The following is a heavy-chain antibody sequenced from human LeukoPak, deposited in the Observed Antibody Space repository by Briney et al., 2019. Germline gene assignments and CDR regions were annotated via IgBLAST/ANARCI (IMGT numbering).Heavy chain of an antibody. Sequence: PGRSLRLSCAASGFTFSSYAMHWVRQAPGKGLEWVAVISYDGSNKYYADSVEGRFTISRDNSKNTLYLQMNSLRAEDTAVYYCARGGGYAWDYWGQGTLVTVSS. CDR2: ISYDGSNK. D-gene: IGHD5-12*01. V-gene: IGHV3-30-3*01. J-gene: IGHJ4*02. CDR3: ARGGGYAWDY. CDR1: GFTFSSYA.